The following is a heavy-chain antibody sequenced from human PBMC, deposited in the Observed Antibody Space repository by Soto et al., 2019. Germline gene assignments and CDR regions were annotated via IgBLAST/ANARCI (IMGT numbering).Heavy chain of an antibody. CDR2: SYYRGST. Sequence: QLQLQESGPGLMKPSETLSLTCTVSGGSISSRSHYWGWIRQSPGKHLEWIGSSYYRGSTHYKPYLKARVTISVDTSKNQVFLKVFSVTAADTAVYYCATADGFGRVTPFFEYWGQGNLVTVYS. J-gene: IGHJ4*02. CDR3: ATADGFGRVTPFFEY. CDR1: GGSISSRSHY. V-gene: IGHV4-39*01. D-gene: IGHD3-9*01.